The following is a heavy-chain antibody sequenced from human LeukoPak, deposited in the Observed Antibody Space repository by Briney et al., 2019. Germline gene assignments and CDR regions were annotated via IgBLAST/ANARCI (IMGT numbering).Heavy chain of an antibody. D-gene: IGHD5-18*01. CDR2: IYYTGGT. V-gene: IGHV4-31*11. J-gene: IGHJ4*02. CDR3: ARVPRHTAMVVDN. Sequence: SETLSLTCAVYGGSFSGYYWTWIRQHPGKGLEWIGYIYYTGGTYYNPSLESRVTISVDTSKNQFSLRLNSVTAADTAVYYCARVPRHTAMVVDNWGQGTLVTVSS. CDR1: GGSFSGYY.